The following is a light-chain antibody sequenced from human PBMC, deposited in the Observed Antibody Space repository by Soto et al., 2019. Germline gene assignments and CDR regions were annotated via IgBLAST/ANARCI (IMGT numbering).Light chain of an antibody. CDR1: SGHNSYA. CDR2: LNSDGSH. Sequence: QLVLTQPPSASASLGASVKLTCTLSSGHNSYAIAWHQQQPEKGPRYLMKLNSDGSHSKGDGIPDRFSGSSSGAERYLTISSLQSEDEADYYSQTWSTDIRVFGGGTQLTVL. J-gene: IGLJ3*02. V-gene: IGLV4-69*01. CDR3: QTWSTDIRV.